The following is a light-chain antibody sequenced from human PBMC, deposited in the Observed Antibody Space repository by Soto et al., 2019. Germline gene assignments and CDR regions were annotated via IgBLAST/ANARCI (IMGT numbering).Light chain of an antibody. J-gene: IGKJ4*01. CDR1: QSIDSIS. V-gene: IGKV3-20*01. CDR2: GAS. Sequence: EIVLTQSPGTLSLFPGERATLSCRASQSIDSISLAWYQHKPGQAPRLLIYGASSRSTSNPDRFSGSGSGTDFTLTISRLEPEDFAVYYCQHYDSSLSTFGGGTKVEIK. CDR3: QHYDSSLST.